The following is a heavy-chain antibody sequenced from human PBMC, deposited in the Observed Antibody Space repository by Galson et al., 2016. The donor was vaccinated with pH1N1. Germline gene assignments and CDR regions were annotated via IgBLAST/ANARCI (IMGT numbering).Heavy chain of an antibody. CDR1: GFTFSRYA. CDR3: AKDESSMIVVVRGLFAF. D-gene: IGHD3-22*01. CDR2: IGGTGGST. Sequence: SLRLSCAASGFTFSRYAMSWVRQAPGKGLEWVSGIGGTGGSTYYADSVKGRFTISRDNAKNTLYLQMNNLRAEETAVYYCAKDESSMIVVVRGLFAFWGQGTMVTVSS. V-gene: IGHV3-23*01. J-gene: IGHJ3*01.